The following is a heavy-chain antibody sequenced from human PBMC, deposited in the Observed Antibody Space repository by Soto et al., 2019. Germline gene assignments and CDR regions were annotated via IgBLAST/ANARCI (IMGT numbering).Heavy chain of an antibody. CDR1: GFDFSDYF. J-gene: IGHJ5*02. V-gene: IGHV3-11*01. D-gene: IGHD3-16*01. CDR2: IDNSGTVK. CDR3: GKNIRGENKPSFDP. Sequence: QVQLVESGGGLVKPGGSLRLSCVASGFDFSDYFLSWVRQAPGKGLEWISYIDNSGTVKYYADSVKGRFTISRDNTKKSLSKQKNSRRAEDTALYYWGKNIRGENKPSFDPWGKGTQVPFPS.